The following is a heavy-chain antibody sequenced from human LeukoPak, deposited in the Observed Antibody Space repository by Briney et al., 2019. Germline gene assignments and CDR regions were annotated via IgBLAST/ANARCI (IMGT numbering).Heavy chain of an antibody. Sequence: HPGGSLRLSCAASGFTFSSYWMHWVRQAPGKGLVWVSRINSDGSSTSYADSVKGRFTISRDNAKNTLYLQMNSLRAEDTAVYYCARVWGYSYGPPDYWGQGTLVTVSS. CDR3: ARVWGYSYGPPDY. D-gene: IGHD5-18*01. CDR2: INSDGSST. V-gene: IGHV3-74*01. J-gene: IGHJ4*02. CDR1: GFTFSSYW.